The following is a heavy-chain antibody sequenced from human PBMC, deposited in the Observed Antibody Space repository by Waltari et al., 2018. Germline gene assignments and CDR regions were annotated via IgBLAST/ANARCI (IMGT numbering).Heavy chain of an antibody. CDR3: ARDREYYGSGGNDY. D-gene: IGHD3-10*01. J-gene: IGHJ4*02. Sequence: QVQLVESGGGVVQPGRSLRLSCAASGFSFSSPAMHWVRKAPGKGLEWVAVVSYDGSNKYYADSVKGRFTISRDNSKNTLYLQTNSLRPEDTAVYYCARDREYYGSGGNDYWGQGTLVTVSS. CDR1: GFSFSSPA. CDR2: VSYDGSNK. V-gene: IGHV3-30*01.